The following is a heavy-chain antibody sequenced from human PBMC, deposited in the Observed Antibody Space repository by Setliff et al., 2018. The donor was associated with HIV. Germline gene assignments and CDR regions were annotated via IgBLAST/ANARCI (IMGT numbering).Heavy chain of an antibody. J-gene: IGHJ4*02. Sequence: SETLSLTCTVSGGSISNSDHYWSWIRQSPGKGLEWIGYIHYSGSTYYNPSLKSRVTISVDTSKNQFSLKLSSVTAADTAVYYCARNFHGSGILPHCWGQGTLVTVSS. D-gene: IGHD3-10*01. CDR1: GGSISNSDHY. CDR2: IHYSGST. CDR3: ARNFHGSGILPHC. V-gene: IGHV4-30-4*01.